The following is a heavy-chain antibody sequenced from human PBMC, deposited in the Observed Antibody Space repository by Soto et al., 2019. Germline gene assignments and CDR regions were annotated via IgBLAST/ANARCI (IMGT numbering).Heavy chain of an antibody. CDR1: GYTFTGYY. Sequence: ASVKVSCKASGYTFTGYYMHWVRQAPGQGLEWMGWINPNSGGTNYAQKFQGRVTMTRDTSISTAYMELSRLRSDDTAVYYCARDPFREVLWFGEPVYYYYYGMDVWGQGTTVTVS. CDR3: ARDPFREVLWFGEPVYYYYYGMDV. V-gene: IGHV1-2*02. J-gene: IGHJ6*02. D-gene: IGHD3-10*01. CDR2: INPNSGGT.